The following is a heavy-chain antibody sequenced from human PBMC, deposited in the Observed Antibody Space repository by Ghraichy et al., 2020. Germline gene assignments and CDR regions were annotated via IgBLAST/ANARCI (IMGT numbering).Heavy chain of an antibody. CDR1: RFNFSNYA. CDR3: AKLFPRIVVVPAAGMDV. D-gene: IGHD2-2*01. Sequence: LSLTCAASRFNFSNYAMTWVRQAPGKGLEWVSAISGNGGSTYYADSGKGRFTISRDNSKNTLYLQMNSLRAEDTAVYYCAKLFPRIVVVPAAGMDVWGQGTTVTVSS. V-gene: IGHV3-23*01. CDR2: ISGNGGST. J-gene: IGHJ6*02.